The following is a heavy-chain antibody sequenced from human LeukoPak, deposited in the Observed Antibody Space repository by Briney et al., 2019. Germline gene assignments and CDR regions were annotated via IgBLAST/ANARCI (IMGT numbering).Heavy chain of an antibody. CDR2: INPDGNEK. CDR3: SGRDSSRSPRAY. V-gene: IGHV3-7*01. D-gene: IGHD6-13*01. CDR1: GLTFTDFW. J-gene: IGHJ4*02. Sequence: GGSLRLSCAASGLTFTDFWTNWVRLAPGRELEWLANINPDGNEKYYVDSVKGRFAMSRDNAKNEVYLEMNSLRAEDTGVYYCSGRDSSRSPRAYWGQGTLVSVSS.